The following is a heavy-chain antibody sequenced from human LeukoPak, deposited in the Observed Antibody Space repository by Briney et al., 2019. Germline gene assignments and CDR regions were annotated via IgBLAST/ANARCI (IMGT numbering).Heavy chain of an antibody. V-gene: IGHV3-7*04. CDR3: ARGYYDNSGYCYAFDI. J-gene: IGHJ3*02. CDR1: GFMFSTYW. CDR2: IKQDGSEK. D-gene: IGHD3-22*01. Sequence: GGSLRLSCAASGFMFSTYWMTWVRQAPGKGLEWVANIKQDGSEKNYVDSVEGRFTISRDNAKNSLYLQMNSLRAEDTAVHYCARGYYDNSGYCYAFDIWGQGTMVTVSS.